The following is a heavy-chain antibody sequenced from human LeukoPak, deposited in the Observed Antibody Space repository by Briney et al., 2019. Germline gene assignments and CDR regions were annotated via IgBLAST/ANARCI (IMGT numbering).Heavy chain of an antibody. V-gene: IGHV1-2*02. Sequence: GASVNVSCKAFGYTFTGYYIHWVRQAPGQGLEWLGWINPDSGGTNYAQKFQGRVTVTRDTSISTAYMDLSSLRSDDTAVYYCARDIASTSDGSDYWGQGTLVTVSS. CDR2: INPDSGGT. CDR1: GYTFTGYY. J-gene: IGHJ4*02. CDR3: ARDIASTSDGSDY. D-gene: IGHD6-13*01.